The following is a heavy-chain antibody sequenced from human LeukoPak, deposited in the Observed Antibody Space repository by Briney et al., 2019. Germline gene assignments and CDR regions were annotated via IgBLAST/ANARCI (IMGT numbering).Heavy chain of an antibody. D-gene: IGHD3-10*01. V-gene: IGHV1-2*06. Sequence: ASVKVSCKASGGTFSSYAISWVRQAPGQGLEGMGRINPNSGGTNYAQKFQGRVTMTRDTSISTAYMELSRLRSDDTAVYYCARAYYYGSGSPYYFDYWGQGTLVTVSS. CDR1: GGTFSSYA. CDR2: INPNSGGT. CDR3: ARAYYYGSGSPYYFDY. J-gene: IGHJ4*02.